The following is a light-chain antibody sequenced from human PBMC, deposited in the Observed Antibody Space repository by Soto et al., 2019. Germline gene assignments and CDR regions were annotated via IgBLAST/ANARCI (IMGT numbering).Light chain of an antibody. CDR1: QSISSY. CDR2: AAS. V-gene: IGKV1-39*01. Sequence: DIQVTQSPSTLSASVGDRVTITCRASQSISSYLHWYQQKPGKAPKLLIYAASSLQSGVPSRFSGSGSGTDFTLTISSLQPEDIATYYCQQSYSTLFTFGPGTKVDIK. J-gene: IGKJ3*01. CDR3: QQSYSTLFT.